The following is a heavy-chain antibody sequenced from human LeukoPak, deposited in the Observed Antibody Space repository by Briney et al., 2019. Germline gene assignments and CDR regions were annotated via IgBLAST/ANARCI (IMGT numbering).Heavy chain of an antibody. V-gene: IGHV4-59*08. CDR1: GGSVNNYY. J-gene: IGHJ4*02. CDR3: AKSYPTVVVTANTFDY. D-gene: IGHD2-21*02. CDR2: IYFSGRT. Sequence: SETLSLTCTVSGGSVNNYYWSWIRQPPGKGLEWIGYIYFSGRTNYNPSLKSRVTILGDTSKNQFSLRLTSVTAADTAVYYCAKSYPTVVVTANTFDYWGQGTLVTVSS.